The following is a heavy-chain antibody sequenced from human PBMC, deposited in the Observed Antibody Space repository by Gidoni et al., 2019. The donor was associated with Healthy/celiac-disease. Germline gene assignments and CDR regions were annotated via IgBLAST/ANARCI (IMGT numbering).Heavy chain of an antibody. D-gene: IGHD4-17*01. J-gene: IGHJ4*02. CDR1: GFTFSSYA. CDR3: AKDGDYGGWEP. Sequence: EVQLLESGGGLVQPGGSLRIAGAAAGFTFSSYAMSWVRQAPGKGREWVSAISGSGGSTYYADSVKGRFTISRDNSKNTLYLQMNSLRAEDTAVYYCAKDGDYGGWEPWGQGTLVTVSS. CDR2: ISGSGGST. V-gene: IGHV3-23*01.